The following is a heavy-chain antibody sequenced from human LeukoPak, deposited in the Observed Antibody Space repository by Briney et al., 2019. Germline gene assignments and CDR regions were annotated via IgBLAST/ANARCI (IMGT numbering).Heavy chain of an antibody. CDR3: ARVYNDAFDI. D-gene: IGHD1-1*01. Sequence: SVKVSCKASGGTFSSYAISWVRQAPGQGLEWMGGIIPIFGTANYAQKFQGRVTITTDESTSTAYMELSSLRSEDTAVYYRARVYNDAFDIWGQGTMVTVSS. CDR1: GGTFSSYA. J-gene: IGHJ3*02. CDR2: IIPIFGTA. V-gene: IGHV1-69*05.